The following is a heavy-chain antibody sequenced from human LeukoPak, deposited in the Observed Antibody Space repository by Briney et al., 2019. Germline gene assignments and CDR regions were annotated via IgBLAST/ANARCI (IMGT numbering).Heavy chain of an antibody. V-gene: IGHV4-39*07. D-gene: IGHD2/OR15-2a*01. CDR2: IYYSGST. CDR3: ARERLLPINWFDP. Sequence: SETLSLTCTVSGGSISSSSYYWGWIRQPPGKGLEWIGSIYYSGSTYYNPSLKSRVTISVDTSKNQFSLKLSSVTAADTAVYYCARERLLPINWFDPWGQGTLVTVSS. J-gene: IGHJ5*02. CDR1: GGSISSSSYY.